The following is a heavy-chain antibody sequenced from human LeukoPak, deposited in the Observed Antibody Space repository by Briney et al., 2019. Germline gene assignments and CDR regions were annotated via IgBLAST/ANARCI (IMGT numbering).Heavy chain of an antibody. CDR1: GGSISSGAYY. J-gene: IGHJ6*04. CDR2: IYYSGST. CDR3: ARAPLGLDGTDV. D-gene: IGHD3-3*02. Sequence: PSQTLSLTCTVSGGSISSGAYYWSWIRQHPGKGLEWIGYIYYSGSTYYNPSLKSRVTISVDTSKNQFSLKLSSVTAADTAVYYCARAPLGLDGTDVWGKGTTVTVSS. V-gene: IGHV4-31*03.